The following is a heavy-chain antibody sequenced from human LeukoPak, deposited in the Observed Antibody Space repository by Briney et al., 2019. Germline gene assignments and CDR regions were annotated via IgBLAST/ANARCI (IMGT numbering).Heavy chain of an antibody. D-gene: IGHD6-6*01. CDR1: GYTFTSYD. V-gene: IGHV1-69*13. CDR2: IIPIFGTA. CDR3: ARDQVIAARSSYGMDV. J-gene: IGHJ6*02. Sequence: SVKVSCKASGYTFTSYDINWVRQATGQGLEWMGGIIPIFGTANYAQKFQGRVTITADESTSTAYMELSSLRSEDTAVYYCARDQVIAARSSYGMDVWGQGTTVTVSS.